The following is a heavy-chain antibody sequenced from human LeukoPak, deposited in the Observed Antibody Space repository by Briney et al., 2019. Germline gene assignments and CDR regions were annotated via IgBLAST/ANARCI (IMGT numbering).Heavy chain of an antibody. D-gene: IGHD3-10*01. CDR3: ARDYYGLGSYYRSDAFDI. Sequence: SVKVSCKASGGTFSSYAISWVRQAPGQGLEWMGGIIPIFGTANYAQKFQGRVTITADESTSTAYMELSSLRSEDTAVYYCARDYYGLGSYYRSDAFDIWGQGTMVTVSS. CDR2: IIPIFGTA. CDR1: GGTFSSYA. V-gene: IGHV1-69*13. J-gene: IGHJ3*02.